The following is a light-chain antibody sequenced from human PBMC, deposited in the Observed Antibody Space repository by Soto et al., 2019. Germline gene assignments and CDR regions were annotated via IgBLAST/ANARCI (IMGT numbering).Light chain of an antibody. CDR3: HQYKSYTPYT. J-gene: IGKJ2*01. Sequence: DIPMTQSPSALSASLGDRVTITCRASHSIDTSLAWYQQRPGKAPNLLIFDASSLASGVPSRFSGGGSGTEFTLTISNLQPDDSGTYYCHQYKSYTPYTIGQGTKVEIK. V-gene: IGKV1-5*01. CDR2: DAS. CDR1: HSIDTS.